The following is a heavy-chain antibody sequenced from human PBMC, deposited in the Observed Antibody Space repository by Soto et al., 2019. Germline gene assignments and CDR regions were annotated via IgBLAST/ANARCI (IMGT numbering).Heavy chain of an antibody. V-gene: IGHV4-59*08. Sequence: SETLSLTCTVSGGSISSYYWTWIRQSPGKGLEWIGFIYYSGSTHYNPSLKSRVTISVDTSQNQFSLRLTSVTAADTAMYYCARLHCNGGTCHSYQYYYAMDVWGQGTTVTVS. J-gene: IGHJ6*02. CDR1: GGSISSYY. D-gene: IGHD2-15*01. CDR3: ARLHCNGGTCHSYQYYYAMDV. CDR2: IYYSGST.